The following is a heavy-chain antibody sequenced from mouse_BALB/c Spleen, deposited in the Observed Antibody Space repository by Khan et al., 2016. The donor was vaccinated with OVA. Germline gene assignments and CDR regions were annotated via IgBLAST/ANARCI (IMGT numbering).Heavy chain of an antibody. CDR2: IWSGGTT. J-gene: IGHJ3*01. Sequence: QVRLQQSGPGLVQPSQSLSITCTVSGFSLSSYGVQWVRQSPGQGLEWLGVIWSGGTTDYSAAFISRLSISKDNSKSQVFFKMNSLQANDTAIYYCTRRGDGYYGIAYWGQGTLVTVSA. D-gene: IGHD2-3*01. CDR1: GFSLSSYG. CDR3: TRRGDGYYGIAY. V-gene: IGHV2-2*02.